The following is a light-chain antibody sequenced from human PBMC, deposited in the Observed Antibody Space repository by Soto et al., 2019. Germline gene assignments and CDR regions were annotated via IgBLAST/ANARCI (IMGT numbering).Light chain of an antibody. J-gene: IGLJ3*02. Sequence: QSALTQPASVSGSAGQSITISCSGTMRDVGAYNLVSWYQQHPGTAPKLIIYEVRHRPSGIYSLFSGSRSGNTASLTISGLQSEDEGDYYCSAYTARSTLVFGGGTKVTVL. V-gene: IGLV2-14*01. CDR3: SAYTARSTLV. CDR2: EVR. CDR1: MRDVGAYNL.